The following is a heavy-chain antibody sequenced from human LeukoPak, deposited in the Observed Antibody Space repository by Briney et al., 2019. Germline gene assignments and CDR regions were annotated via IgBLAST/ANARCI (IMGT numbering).Heavy chain of an antibody. J-gene: IGHJ4*01. CDR3: ARKGVNAPAYYFDY. Sequence: GGSLRLSCAASGFTFSNYAMDWVRQAPGEGLEWVSGLIGSGGTTYYADSVKGRFTISRGNSKNTLYLQMNSLRVEDTAVYYCARKGVNAPAYYFDYWGQEPLSPSPQ. CDR1: GFTFSNYA. V-gene: IGHV3-23*01. CDR2: LIGSGGTT.